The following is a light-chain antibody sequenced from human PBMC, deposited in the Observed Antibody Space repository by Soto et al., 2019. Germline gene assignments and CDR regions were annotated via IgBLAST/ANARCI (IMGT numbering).Light chain of an antibody. CDR1: SSDVGAYNF. J-gene: IGLJ1*01. Sequence: QSVLTQPASVSGSPGQSISISCTGTSSDVGAYNFVSWYQQHPDKAPKLVIFDVNNRPSGVSNRFSGSKSGNTASLTISGLRAEDEVDYYCTSYTSSSTYVFGTGTNLTVL. CDR2: DVN. V-gene: IGLV2-14*01. CDR3: TSYTSSSTYV.